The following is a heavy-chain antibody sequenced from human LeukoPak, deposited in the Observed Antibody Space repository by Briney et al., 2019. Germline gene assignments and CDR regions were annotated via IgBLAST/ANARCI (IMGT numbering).Heavy chain of an antibody. V-gene: IGHV3-48*03. CDR1: GFXFSSYE. CDR2: ISSSGSTI. D-gene: IGHD6-19*01. CDR3: ARDRPIAVAGTGYYYYGMDV. Sequence: GGSLRLSCAASGFXFSSYEMNWVRQAPGKGLEWVSYISSSGSTIYYADSVKGRFTISRDNAKNSLYLQMNSLRAEDTAVYYCARDRPIAVAGTGYYYYGMDVWGQGTTVTVSS. J-gene: IGHJ6*02.